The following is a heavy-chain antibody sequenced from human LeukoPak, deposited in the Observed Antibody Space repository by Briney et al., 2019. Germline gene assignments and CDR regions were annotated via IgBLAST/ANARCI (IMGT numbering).Heavy chain of an antibody. V-gene: IGHV3-23*01. CDR3: AIMHGYYDGSGYWVQ. Sequence: GGSLRLSCAASGFTFSSYAMSWAPQAPGKGLEWVSFISPSTDRTSNADSVEGRFTISRDNPRNTLYLQMNSLRDEDTAVYYCAIMHGYYDGSGYWVQWGQGTLVTVSS. J-gene: IGHJ4*02. CDR2: ISPSTDRT. CDR1: GFTFSSYA. D-gene: IGHD3-22*01.